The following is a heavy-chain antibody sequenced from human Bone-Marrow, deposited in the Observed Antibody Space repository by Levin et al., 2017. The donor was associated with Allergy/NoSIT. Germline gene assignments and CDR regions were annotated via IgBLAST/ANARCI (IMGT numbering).Heavy chain of an antibody. D-gene: IGHD3-22*01. CDR1: GGSFSGYY. Sequence: GSLRLSCAVYGGSFSGYYWSWIRQPPGKGLEWIGEINHSGSTNYNPSLKSRVTISVDTSKNQFSLKLSSVTAADTAVYYCARGRNSPEWITMIVVVMKDASFDYWGQGTLVTVSS. V-gene: IGHV4-34*01. CDR2: INHSGST. J-gene: IGHJ4*02. CDR3: ARGRNSPEWITMIVVVMKDASFDY.